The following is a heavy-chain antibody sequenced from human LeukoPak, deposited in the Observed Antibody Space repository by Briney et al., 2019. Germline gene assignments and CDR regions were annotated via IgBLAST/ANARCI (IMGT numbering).Heavy chain of an antibody. J-gene: IGHJ4*02. CDR3: ARASGRAFDY. CDR1: GFTFSSYS. V-gene: IGHV3-21*01. D-gene: IGHD6-19*01. Sequence: GGSLRLSCAASGFTFSSYSMNWVRQAPGKGLEWVSSISSSSSYIYYADSVKSRFTISRDNAKNSLYLQMNSLRAEDTAVYYCARASGRAFDYWGQGTLVTVSS. CDR2: ISSSSSYI.